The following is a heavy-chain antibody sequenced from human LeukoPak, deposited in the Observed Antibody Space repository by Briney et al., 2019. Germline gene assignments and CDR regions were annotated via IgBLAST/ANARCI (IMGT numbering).Heavy chain of an antibody. Sequence: PGGSLRLSCAASGFTFSSYAMHWVRQAPGKGLEWVAVISYDGSNKYYADSVKGRFTISRDNSKNTLYLQMNSLRAEDTAVYYCARDPPISSGSYSESLAGARDPSPLWGQGTLVTVSS. CDR1: GFTFSSYA. J-gene: IGHJ4*02. V-gene: IGHV3-30-3*01. CDR2: ISYDGSNK. D-gene: IGHD1-26*01. CDR3: ARDPPISSGSYSESLAGARDPSPL.